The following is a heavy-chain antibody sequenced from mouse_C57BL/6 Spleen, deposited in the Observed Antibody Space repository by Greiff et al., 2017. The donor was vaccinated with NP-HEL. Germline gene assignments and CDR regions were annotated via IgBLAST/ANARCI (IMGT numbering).Heavy chain of an antibody. CDR2: IYPGSGST. CDR3: AREGGSSGYVGY. D-gene: IGHD3-2*02. CDR1: GYTFTSYW. J-gene: IGHJ2*01. Sequence: QVQLQQPGAELVKPGASVKMSCKASGYTFTSYWITWVKQRPGQGLEWIGDIYPGSGSTNYNEKFKSKATLTVDTSSSTAYMQLSSLTSEDSAVYYCAREGGSSGYVGYWGQGTTLTVSS. V-gene: IGHV1-55*01.